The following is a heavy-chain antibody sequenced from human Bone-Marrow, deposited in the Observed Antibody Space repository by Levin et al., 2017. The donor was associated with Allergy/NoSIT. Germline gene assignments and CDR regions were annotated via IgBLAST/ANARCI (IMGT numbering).Heavy chain of an antibody. Sequence: SCVASGFTFDAYAVHWVRQAPGKGLEWVSGISWNSGGIDYADSVKGRFTISRDNAKNSVYLQMNSLRPEDTALYYCAKVQRGYSYAPYYGMDVWGQGTTVTVSS. CDR1: GFTFDAYA. D-gene: IGHD5-12*01. J-gene: IGHJ6*02. CDR2: ISWNSGGI. V-gene: IGHV3-9*01. CDR3: AKVQRGYSYAPYYGMDV.